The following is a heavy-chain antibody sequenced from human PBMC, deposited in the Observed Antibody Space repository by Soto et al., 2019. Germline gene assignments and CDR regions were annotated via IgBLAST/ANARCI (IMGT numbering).Heavy chain of an antibody. V-gene: IGHV4-30-2*06. CDR3: ARYSGSWFDP. CDR2: IYHIGNA. Sequence: TLSPTCAVSSYSISSGGYSWTWLRLSPGKGLECIGYIYHIGNAYYNPSLKSRVGLSVDKPKNQFSLKLSAVTAADTGVYYCARYSGSWFDPWGQGTLVTVS. D-gene: IGHD1-26*01. J-gene: IGHJ5*01. CDR1: SYSISSGGYS.